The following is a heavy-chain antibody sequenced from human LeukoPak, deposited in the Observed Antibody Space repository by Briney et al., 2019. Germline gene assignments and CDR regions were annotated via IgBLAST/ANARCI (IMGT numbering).Heavy chain of an antibody. V-gene: IGHV1-18*01. CDR2: ISAYNGNT. CDR3: AKVARVGATYFDV. J-gene: IGHJ2*01. CDR1: GYTFTTYA. D-gene: IGHD1-26*01. Sequence: ASVKVSCKASGYTFTTYAISWVRQAPGQGLEWMGWISAYNGNTNYARKVQYRVTMTTDTSTSTAYMELRSLRSDDTAVYYCAKVARVGATYFDVWGRGTLVTVSS.